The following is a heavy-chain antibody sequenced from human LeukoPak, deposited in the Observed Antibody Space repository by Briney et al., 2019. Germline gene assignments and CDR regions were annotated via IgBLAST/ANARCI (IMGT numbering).Heavy chain of an antibody. J-gene: IGHJ4*02. CDR3: ATIPVDTAPQDFDY. D-gene: IGHD5-18*01. Sequence: AAVKISFLVSVYTFTDYYMHWVHQAPGKGLEWMGLVDPEDGETIYAEKFQGRVTITADTSTDTVYMELSSLRSEDTAVYYCATIPVDTAPQDFDYWGQGTLVTVSS. V-gene: IGHV1-69-2*01. CDR2: VDPEDGET. CDR1: VYTFTDYY.